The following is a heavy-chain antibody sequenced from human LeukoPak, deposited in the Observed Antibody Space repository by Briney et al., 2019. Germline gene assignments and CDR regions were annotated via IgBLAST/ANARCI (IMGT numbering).Heavy chain of an antibody. V-gene: IGHV3-74*01. J-gene: IGHJ4*02. Sequence: GGSLRLSCAVSGFTFSSYWMHWVRQAPGRGLVWVSRINSDGSSTSYADSVKGRFTISRDNSKNTLYLQMNSLRAEDTAVYYCAKGTLGYCSGGSCYSGYWGQGTLVTVSS. CDR1: GFTFSSYW. CDR3: AKGTLGYCSGGSCYSGY. CDR2: INSDGSST. D-gene: IGHD2-15*01.